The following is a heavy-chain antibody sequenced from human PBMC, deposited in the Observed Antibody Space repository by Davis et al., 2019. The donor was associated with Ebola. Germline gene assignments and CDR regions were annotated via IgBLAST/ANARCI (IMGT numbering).Heavy chain of an antibody. V-gene: IGHV4-59*08. CDR1: GGSISSYY. J-gene: IGHJ4*02. CDR2: IYYSGST. Sequence: MPSETLSLTCTVSGGSISSYYWSWIRQPPGKGLEWIGYIYYSGSTNYNPSLKSRVTISVDTSRNQLSLKLSSVTAADTAVYYCARRSYSSSWRGYFDYWGQGALVTVSS. CDR3: ARRSYSSSWRGYFDY. D-gene: IGHD6-13*01.